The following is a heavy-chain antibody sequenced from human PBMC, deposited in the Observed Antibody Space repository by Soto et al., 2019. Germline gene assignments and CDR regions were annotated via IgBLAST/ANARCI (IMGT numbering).Heavy chain of an antibody. J-gene: IGHJ6*02. Sequence: QVQLVQSGAEVKNPGASVKVSCKASGYTFTRYGIGWARQAPGQGLEWMGWINTYNGNTNYAQNVQGRVTLTTDTSTSTAYRELRSLRSNDTAIYYCAMVDVYVTPSPQDVLGQGTTVIVSS. CDR2: INTYNGNT. V-gene: IGHV1-18*01. CDR3: AMVDVYVTPSPQDV. CDR1: GYTFTRYG. D-gene: IGHD3-16*01.